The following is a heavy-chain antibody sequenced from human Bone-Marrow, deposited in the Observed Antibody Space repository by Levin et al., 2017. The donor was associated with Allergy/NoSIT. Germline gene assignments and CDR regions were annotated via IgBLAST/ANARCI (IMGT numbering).Heavy chain of an antibody. CDR3: ARDQGYCSGGSCYPARYGMDV. D-gene: IGHD2-15*01. Sequence: GESLKISCAASGFTFSSYGMHWVRQAPGKGLEWVAVIWYDGSNKYYADSVKGRFTISRDNSKNTLYLQMNSLRAEDTAVYYCARDQGYCSGGSCYPARYGMDVRGQGTTVTVSS. V-gene: IGHV3-33*01. CDR2: IWYDGSNK. J-gene: IGHJ6*02. CDR1: GFTFSSYG.